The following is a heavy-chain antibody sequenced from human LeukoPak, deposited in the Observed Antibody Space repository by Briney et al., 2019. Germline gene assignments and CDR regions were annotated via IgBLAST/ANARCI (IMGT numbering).Heavy chain of an antibody. J-gene: IGHJ4*02. CDR2: SGSDDST. Sequence: GGSLRLSCAASGFTVGHYPMSFVRQAPGKGLEWVSTSGSDDSTYYPDSVKGRFTISRDNSKNTLYLQMNHLRAEDTAVYYCAKDLRGRILRYFDYWGRGTLVTVSS. D-gene: IGHD3-16*01. CDR1: GFTVGHYP. CDR3: AKDLRGRILRYFDY. V-gene: IGHV3-23*01.